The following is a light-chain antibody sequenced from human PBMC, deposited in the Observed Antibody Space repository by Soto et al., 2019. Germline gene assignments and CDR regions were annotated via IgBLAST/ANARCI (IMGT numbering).Light chain of an antibody. Sequence: DIQMTQSPSTLSASIGDRVTITCRASQSINGRLAWYQQKPGRPPKLLIYDVSVLESGVPSRFSGSGSGTDFTLTISSLQPDDFATYYCQQYRVSPHTFGQGSRLDIK. CDR2: DVS. CDR3: QQYRVSPHT. J-gene: IGKJ2*01. CDR1: QSINGR. V-gene: IGKV1-5*01.